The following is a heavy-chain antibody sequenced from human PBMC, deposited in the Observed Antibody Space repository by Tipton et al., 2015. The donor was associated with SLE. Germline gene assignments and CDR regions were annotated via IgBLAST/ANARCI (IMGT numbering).Heavy chain of an antibody. D-gene: IGHD3-22*01. V-gene: IGHV5-51*03. J-gene: IGHJ4*02. CDR2: IYPTDSDI. CDR1: GYTFSSYW. Sequence: QLVQSGAEAKKPGESLKISCQGSGYTFSSYWIVWVRQRPGKGLEWMGIIYPTDSDIIYSPSFQGQVTISADESTSTAYLQLSSLKAADTAMYYCARGHGSGFYSDNWGQGTLVTVSS. CDR3: ARGHGSGFYSDN.